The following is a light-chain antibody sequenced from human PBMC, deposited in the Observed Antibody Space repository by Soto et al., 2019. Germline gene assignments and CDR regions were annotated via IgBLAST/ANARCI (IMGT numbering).Light chain of an antibody. CDR2: DVS. CDR1: SSDVGGYNY. V-gene: IGLV2-14*01. J-gene: IGLJ1*01. CDR3: SSYTSSSTPLYF. Sequence: QSALTQPASVSGSPGQSITISCTGTSSDVGGYNYVSWYQQHPGKAPKLMIYDVSNRPSGVSNRFSGSKSGNTASLTISGLQAEDEADYYGSSYTSSSTPLYFFGTGTKVTVL.